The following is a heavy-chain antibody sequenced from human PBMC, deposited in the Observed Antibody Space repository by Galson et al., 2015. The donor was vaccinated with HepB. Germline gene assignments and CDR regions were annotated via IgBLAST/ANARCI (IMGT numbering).Heavy chain of an antibody. CDR2: IDPSGGST. D-gene: IGHD2-8*01. J-gene: IGHJ4*02. V-gene: IGHV1-46*01. CDR1: GYPLTSFS. CDR3: ASDIWALYYDHDADTLDY. Sequence: SVKVSCKASGYPLTSFSMHWVRQAPGQGLEWMGIIDPSGGSTNYAQKFQGRVTMTRDTSTSTVYMQLSRLRSEDTAVYYCASDIWALYYDHDADTLDYWGQGTLVTVSS.